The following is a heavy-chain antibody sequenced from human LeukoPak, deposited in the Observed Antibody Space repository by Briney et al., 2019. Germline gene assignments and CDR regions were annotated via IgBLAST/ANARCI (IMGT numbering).Heavy chain of an antibody. CDR3: ARSATNWNDLDY. D-gene: IGHD1-20*01. J-gene: IGHJ4*02. V-gene: IGHV1-69*04. Sequence: SVKVSCKASGGTFSSYAISWVRQAPGQGLEWMGRIIPILGIANYAQKFQGRVTITADKSTSTAYMELSGLRSEDTAVYYCARSATNWNDLDYWGQGTLVTVSS. CDR2: IIPILGIA. CDR1: GGTFSSYA.